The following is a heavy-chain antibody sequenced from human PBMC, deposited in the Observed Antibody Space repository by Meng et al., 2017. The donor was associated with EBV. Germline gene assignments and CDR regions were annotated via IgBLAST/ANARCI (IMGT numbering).Heavy chain of an antibody. CDR3: ASESGRGFTPDY. Sequence: VHDGAGVKMPGFSVKVSCKTSGGTFRSDAVSWVRQAPGQGLEWMGGLIPMSDAPHYAQKFQGRVTMTADESTNTHYMDLSGLRFEDTAVYYCASESGRGFTPDYWGQGTLVTVSS. V-gene: IGHV1-69*01. CDR1: GGTFRSDA. CDR2: LIPMSDAP. D-gene: IGHD3-10*01. J-gene: IGHJ4*02.